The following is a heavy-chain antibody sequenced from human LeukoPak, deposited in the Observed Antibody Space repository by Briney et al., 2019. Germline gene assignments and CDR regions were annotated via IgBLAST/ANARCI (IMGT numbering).Heavy chain of an antibody. CDR2: IRSSSSTI. V-gene: IGHV3-48*01. D-gene: IGHD3-9*01. J-gene: IGHJ5*02. CDR1: GFTFSSYS. CDR3: ARALRYFDWLSTSPEYNWFDP. Sequence: QPGGSLRLSCAASGFTFSSYSMNRVRQAPGKGLEWVSYIRSSSSTIYYADSVKGRFTISRDNAKNSLYLQMNSLRAEDTAVYYCARALRYFDWLSTSPEYNWFDPWGQGTLVTVSS.